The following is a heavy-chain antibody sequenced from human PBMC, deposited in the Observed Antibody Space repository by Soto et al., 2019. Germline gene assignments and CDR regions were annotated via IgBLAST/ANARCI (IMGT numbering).Heavy chain of an antibody. CDR2: INPSAGTT. CDR1: GYTFTSYY. D-gene: IGHD1-26*01. CDR3: ARGTLGNYFGMDV. J-gene: IGHJ6*02. Sequence: GASVKVSCKASGYTFTSYYIHWVRQAPGQGLEWTGIINPSAGTTTYAQQFQGRVTMTRDTSTSTVYMELSSLRSEDTAVYYCARGTLGNYFGMDVWGQGTSVTVSS. V-gene: IGHV1-46*01.